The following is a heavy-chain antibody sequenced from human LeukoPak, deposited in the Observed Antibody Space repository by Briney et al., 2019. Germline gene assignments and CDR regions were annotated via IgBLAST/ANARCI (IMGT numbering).Heavy chain of an antibody. CDR2: INHSGST. J-gene: IGHJ5*02. CDR3: ARGELDTKRYWFDP. V-gene: IGHV4-34*01. Sequence: PSETLSLTCAVYGGSFSGYYWSWIRQPPGKGLEWIGEINHSGSTNYNPSLKSRVTISVDTSKNQFSLKLSSVTAADTAVYYCARGELDTKRYWFDPWGQGTLVTVSS. CDR1: GGSFSGYY. D-gene: IGHD1-1*01.